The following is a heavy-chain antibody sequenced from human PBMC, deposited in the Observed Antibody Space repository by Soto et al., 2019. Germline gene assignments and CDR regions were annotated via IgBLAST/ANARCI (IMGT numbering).Heavy chain of an antibody. CDR1: GGSVSSGSYY. D-gene: IGHD5-18*01. CDR2: IYYSGST. V-gene: IGHV4-61*01. Sequence: SETLSLTCTVSGGSVSSGSYYWSWIQQPPGKGLEWIGYIYYSGSTNYNPSLKSRVTISVDTSKNQFSLKLSSVTAADTAVYYCARDRKVVDTAMEYYYYYYGMDVWGQGTTVTVSS. CDR3: ARDRKVVDTAMEYYYYYYGMDV. J-gene: IGHJ6*02.